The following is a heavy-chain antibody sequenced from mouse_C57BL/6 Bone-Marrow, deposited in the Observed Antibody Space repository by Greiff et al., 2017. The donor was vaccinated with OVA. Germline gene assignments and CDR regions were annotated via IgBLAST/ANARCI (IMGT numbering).Heavy chain of an antibody. J-gene: IGHJ1*03. D-gene: IGHD1-1*01. CDR2: ISNGGGST. V-gene: IGHV5-12*01. CDR3: ARRVITTVVGWYFDV. CDR1: GFTFSDYY. Sequence: EVKLVESGGGLVQPGGSLKLSCAASGFTFSDYYMYWVRQTPEKRLEWVAYISNGGGSTYYPDTVKGRFTISRDNAKNTLYLQMSRLKSEDTAMYYCARRVITTVVGWYFDVWGTGTTVTVSS.